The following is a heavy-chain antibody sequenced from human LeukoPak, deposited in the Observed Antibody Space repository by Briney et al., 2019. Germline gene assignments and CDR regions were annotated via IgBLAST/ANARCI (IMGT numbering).Heavy chain of an antibody. J-gene: IGHJ4*02. CDR1: GGSINSYY. Sequence: SETLSLTCNVSGGSINSYYWGWFRQPPGKRLESIGYIYYSGRTTYNPSLKSRVTMSVDTSKNQFSLKLSSVTAADTAVYYCARDMTRKYYLDYWGQGTLVTVSS. D-gene: IGHD3-16*01. V-gene: IGHV4-59*12. CDR2: IYYSGRT. CDR3: ARDMTRKYYLDY.